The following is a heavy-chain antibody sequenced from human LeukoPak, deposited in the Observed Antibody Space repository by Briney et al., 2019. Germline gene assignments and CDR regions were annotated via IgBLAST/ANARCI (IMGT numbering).Heavy chain of an antibody. CDR2: IYTSGST. D-gene: IGHD5-18*01. CDR1: GGSISIFH. CDR3: ARDGRYTYVHDY. Sequence: KPSETLSLTCSVSGGSISIFHWSCLRQPAGEGREWIGRIYTSGSTDYTPSLKSRVTLSVDTSKNQFSLKLTSVTAADTAVYYCARDGRYTYVHDYWGQGTLVTVSS. J-gene: IGHJ4*02. V-gene: IGHV4-4*07.